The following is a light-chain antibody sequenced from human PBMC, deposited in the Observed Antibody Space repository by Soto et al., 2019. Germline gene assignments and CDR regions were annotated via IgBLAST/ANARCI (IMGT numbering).Light chain of an antibody. CDR3: AAWDDSLSGVV. J-gene: IGLJ2*01. Sequence: QAVVTQPPSASGTPGQRVTISCSGSSSNIGSNYVFWYQHLPGTAPNLLIYRNNQRPSGVPDRFSGSKSGTSASLAISGLRSEDETDYYCAAWDDSLSGVVFGGGTKLTVL. CDR1: SSNIGSNY. V-gene: IGLV1-47*01. CDR2: RNN.